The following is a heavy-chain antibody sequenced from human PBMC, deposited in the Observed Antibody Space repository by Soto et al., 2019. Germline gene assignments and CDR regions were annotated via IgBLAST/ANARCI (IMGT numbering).Heavy chain of an antibody. Sequence: QVQLVESGGGVVQPGRSLRLSCAASGFTFSSYGMHWVRQAPGKGLEWVAVISYDGSNKYYADSVKGRFTISRDNSKNTLYLQMNSLRAEDTAVYYCAHLAARHGGGYYYYGMDVWGQGTTVTVSS. D-gene: IGHD6-6*01. J-gene: IGHJ6*02. CDR2: ISYDGSNK. V-gene: IGHV3-30*03. CDR3: AHLAARHGGGYYYYGMDV. CDR1: GFTFSSYG.